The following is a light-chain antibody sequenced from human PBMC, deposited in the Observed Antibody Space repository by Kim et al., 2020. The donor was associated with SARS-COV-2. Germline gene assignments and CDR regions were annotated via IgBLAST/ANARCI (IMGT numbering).Light chain of an antibody. CDR2: GKN. CDR3: NSRDSSGNHLDWV. J-gene: IGLJ3*02. Sequence: SSELTQDPAVSVALGQTVRITCQGDSLRSYYASWYQQKPGQAPVLVIYGKNNRPSGIPDRFSGSSSGNTASLTIPGAKAEDEADYYCNSRDSSGNHLDWV. CDR1: SLRSYY. V-gene: IGLV3-19*01.